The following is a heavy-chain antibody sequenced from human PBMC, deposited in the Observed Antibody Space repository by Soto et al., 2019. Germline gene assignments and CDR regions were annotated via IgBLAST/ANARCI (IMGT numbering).Heavy chain of an antibody. CDR2: INPSGGST. CDR1: GYTFTSYY. J-gene: IGHJ6*02. Sequence: GASVKVSCKASGYTFTSYYMHWVRQAPGQGLEWMGIINPSGGSTSYAQKFQGRVTMTRDTSTSTVYMELSSLRSEDTAVYYCARDYSVLRFLEWLWNGMDVWGQGITVTVYS. D-gene: IGHD3-3*01. V-gene: IGHV1-46*01. CDR3: ARDYSVLRFLEWLWNGMDV.